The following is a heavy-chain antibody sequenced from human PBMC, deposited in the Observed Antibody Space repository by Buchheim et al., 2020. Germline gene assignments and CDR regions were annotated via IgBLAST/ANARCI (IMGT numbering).Heavy chain of an antibody. Sequence: QVQLQESGPGLVKPSQTLSLTCTVSGASISSAGYYWSWIRQLPGKGLEWIGYIYYSGSTYFNPSLKSRLTMSVDTSKKQFSLKLSSVTAADTAVYYCAWGNAPMGAFDLWGQGT. CDR3: AWGNAPMGAFDL. CDR2: IYYSGST. J-gene: IGHJ3*01. D-gene: IGHD3-10*01. CDR1: GASISSAGYY. V-gene: IGHV4-31*03.